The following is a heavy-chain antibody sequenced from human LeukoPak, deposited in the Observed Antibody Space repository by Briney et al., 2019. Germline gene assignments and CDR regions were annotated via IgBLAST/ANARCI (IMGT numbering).Heavy chain of an antibody. CDR3: AKEGGRGFDY. D-gene: IGHD3-16*01. CDR2: ISWNSGSI. V-gene: IGHV3-9*01. Sequence: GGSLRLSCAASGFTFDDYAMHWVRQAPGKGLEWVSGISWNSGSIGYADSVKGRFTISRDNAKNSLYLQMNSLRAEDTALYYCAKEGGRGFDYWGQGTLVTVSS. CDR1: GFTFDDYA. J-gene: IGHJ4*02.